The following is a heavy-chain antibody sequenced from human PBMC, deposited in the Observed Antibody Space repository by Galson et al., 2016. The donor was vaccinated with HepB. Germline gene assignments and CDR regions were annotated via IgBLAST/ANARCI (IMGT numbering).Heavy chain of an antibody. Sequence: TLSLTCDVPGGSISSGGYYWSWIRQLPGNGLEWIGYIYYSRTTYYNPSLRSRLSISADTSKNQFSLELSSVTAADTAVYFCARLTSTGTFDAFDVWGQGTMVTVSS. V-gene: IGHV4-31*11. CDR1: GGSISSGGYY. CDR2: IYYSRTT. CDR3: ARLTSTGTFDAFDV. J-gene: IGHJ3*01. D-gene: IGHD1-1*01.